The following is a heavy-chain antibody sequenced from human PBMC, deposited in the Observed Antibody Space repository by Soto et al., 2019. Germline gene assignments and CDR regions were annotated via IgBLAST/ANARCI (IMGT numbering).Heavy chain of an antibody. CDR1: GFSLSTSGVG. Sequence: VSGPTLVNPTQTLTLTCTFSGFSLSTSGVGVGWIRQPPGKALEWLALIYWDDDKRYSPSLKSRLTITKDTSKNQVVLTMTNMDPVDTATYYCAHIGRFRGTYYYYYMDVWGKGTTVTVSS. CDR3: AHIGRFRGTYYYYYMDV. D-gene: IGHD3-16*01. V-gene: IGHV2-5*02. J-gene: IGHJ6*03. CDR2: IYWDDDK.